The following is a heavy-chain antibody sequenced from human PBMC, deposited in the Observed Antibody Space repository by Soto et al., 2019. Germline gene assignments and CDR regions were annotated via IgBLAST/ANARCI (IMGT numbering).Heavy chain of an antibody. D-gene: IGHD4-17*01. CDR2: IYPGHYDT. CDR3: ASTTVTKGKDYYYYMDV. CDR1: GYTFTNYW. Sequence: EVQLVQSGAEVKKPGESLRISCKGSGYTFTNYWIGWVRQMPGKGLEYMGIIYPGHYDTRYSPSFQGQVTVSADKSISTAYLQWSSLKASDTAMYYCASTTVTKGKDYYYYMDVWGNGTPVTVSS. J-gene: IGHJ6*03. V-gene: IGHV5-51*03.